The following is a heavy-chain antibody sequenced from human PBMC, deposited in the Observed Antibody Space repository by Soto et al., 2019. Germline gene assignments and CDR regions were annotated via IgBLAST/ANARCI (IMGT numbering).Heavy chain of an antibody. Sequence: SETLSLTCTFSGGSISSGGYYWSWIRQHPGKGLEWIGYIYYSGSTYYNPSLKSRVTISVDTSKNQFSLKLSSVTAADTAVYYCARVGIAAADVWFDPWGQGTLVTVSS. V-gene: IGHV4-31*03. CDR3: ARVGIAAADVWFDP. CDR1: GGSISSGGYY. J-gene: IGHJ5*02. CDR2: IYYSGST. D-gene: IGHD6-13*01.